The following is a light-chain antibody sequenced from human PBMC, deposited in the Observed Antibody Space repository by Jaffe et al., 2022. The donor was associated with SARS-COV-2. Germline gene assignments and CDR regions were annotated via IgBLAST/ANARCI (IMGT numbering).Light chain of an antibody. Sequence: QSVLTQPPSASGTPGQRLTISCSGGNSNIGRNDVTWFQQFPGTAPRLLLYKNNQRPSGVPDRFSASKSGTSASLAISTLQSDDEADYYCASWDDSLNQVLFGGGTKVTVL. CDR2: KNN. CDR3: ASWDDSLNQVL. CDR1: NSNIGRND. V-gene: IGLV1-44*01. J-gene: IGLJ2*01.